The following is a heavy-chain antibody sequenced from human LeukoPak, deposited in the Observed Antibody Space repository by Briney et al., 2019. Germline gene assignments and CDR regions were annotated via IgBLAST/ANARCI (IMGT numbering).Heavy chain of an antibody. Sequence: SVKVSCKASGGTFSSYAISWVRQAPGQGLEWMGGIIPIFGTANYAQKLQGRVTMTTDTSTSTAYMELRSLRSDDTAVYYCARVGGGIVPAAMRFDPWGQGTLVTVSS. CDR2: IIPIFGTA. CDR3: ARVGGGIVPAAMRFDP. V-gene: IGHV1-69*05. J-gene: IGHJ5*02. CDR1: GGTFSSYA. D-gene: IGHD2-2*01.